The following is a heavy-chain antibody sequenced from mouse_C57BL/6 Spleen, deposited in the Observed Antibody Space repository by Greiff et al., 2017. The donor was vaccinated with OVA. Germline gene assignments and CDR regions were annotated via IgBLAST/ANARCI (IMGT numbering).Heavy chain of an antibody. CDR1: GYSITSGYY. CDR2: ISYDGSN. J-gene: IGHJ4*01. V-gene: IGHV3-6*01. CDR3: AREDYGSSEDY. D-gene: IGHD1-1*01. Sequence: EVKLMESGPGLVKPSQSLSLTCSVTGYSITSGYYWNWIRQFPGNKLEWMGYISYDGSNNYNPSLKNRISITRDTSKNQFFLKLNSVTTEDTATYYCAREDYGSSEDYWGQGTSVTVSS.